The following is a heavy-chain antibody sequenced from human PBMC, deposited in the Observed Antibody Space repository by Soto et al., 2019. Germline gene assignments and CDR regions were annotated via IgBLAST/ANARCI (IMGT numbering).Heavy chain of an antibody. CDR3: ARDLEERLLTYWLDP. D-gene: IGHD2-21*02. J-gene: IGHJ5*02. V-gene: IGHV1-2*02. CDR1: GYAFTGYY. CDR2: INPNSGDT. Sequence: GSVKVSCKSSGYAFTGYYIHWVRQAPGQGLEWMGWINPNSGDTNYAQKFQGRVTMTRDTSFSTAYMELSSLRFDDTAVYYCARDLEERLLTYWLDPWGQGTLVTVSS.